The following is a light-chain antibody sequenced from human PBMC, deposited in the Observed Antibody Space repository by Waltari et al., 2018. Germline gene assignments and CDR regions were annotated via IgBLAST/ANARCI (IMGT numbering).Light chain of an antibody. CDR3: SSYAGGFML. CDR2: DVT. Sequence: QSALTQPRSVSGSPGQSVTISCTGTSSDVGRSTYVSWYQQHPDKAPKLMIFDVTKRPSGVPDRFSGSKSGNTASLTISGLQAEDEADYYCSSYAGGFMLFGGGTKVTVL. J-gene: IGLJ2*01. CDR1: SSDVGRSTY. V-gene: IGLV2-11*01.